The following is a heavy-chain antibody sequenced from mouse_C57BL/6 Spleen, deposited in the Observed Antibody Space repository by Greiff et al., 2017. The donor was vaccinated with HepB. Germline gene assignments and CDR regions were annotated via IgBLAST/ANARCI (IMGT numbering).Heavy chain of an antibody. CDR1: GYTFTDYN. D-gene: IGHD1-2*01. CDR3: ARKHYCGWYFDV. V-gene: IGHV1-22*01. Sequence: EVQLQQSGPELVKPGTSMKMSCKASGYTFTDYNMHWVKQSHGKSLEWIGYINPNNGGTSYNQKFKDKATLTVNKSSSTAYMELRSLTSEDSAVYYCARKHYCGWYFDVWGTGTTVTVSS. CDR2: INPNNGGT. J-gene: IGHJ1*03.